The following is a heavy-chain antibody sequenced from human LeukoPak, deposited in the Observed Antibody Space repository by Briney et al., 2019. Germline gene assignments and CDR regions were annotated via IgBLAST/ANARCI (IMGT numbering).Heavy chain of an antibody. Sequence: PGGSLRLSCAASQFTFSRFAMCCIRQAPGTGLEWVSTLSGSGTATYYADSVKGRFTTYRDNSEDTLYLQMDNLRADDTAVYYCAKHLVSHSFLFYYMDVWGTGTSVIVSS. CDR2: LSGSGTAT. D-gene: IGHD2-21*01. V-gene: IGHV3-23*01. CDR1: QFTFSRFA. CDR3: AKHLVSHSFLFYYMDV. J-gene: IGHJ6*03.